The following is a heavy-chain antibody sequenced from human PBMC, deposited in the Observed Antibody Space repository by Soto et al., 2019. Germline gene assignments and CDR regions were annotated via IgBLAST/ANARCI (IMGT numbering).Heavy chain of an antibody. CDR3: ARAAMGGSSWPFDY. Sequence: QVQLQESGPGLVKPSGTLSLTCAVSGGSISSSNWWSWVRQPPGKGLEWIGEIYHSGSTNYNPSLQSRVTIXGXKXXNQFSLKLSSVTAADTAVYYCARAAMGGSSWPFDYWGQGTLVTVSS. D-gene: IGHD6-13*01. V-gene: IGHV4-4*02. J-gene: IGHJ4*02. CDR1: GGSISSSNW. CDR2: IYHSGST.